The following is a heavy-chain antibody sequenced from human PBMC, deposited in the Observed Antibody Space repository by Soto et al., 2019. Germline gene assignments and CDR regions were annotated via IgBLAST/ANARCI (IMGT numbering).Heavy chain of an antibody. J-gene: IGHJ4*02. D-gene: IGHD6-19*01. CDR1: GYTFTSYG. CDR3: ARGMPITLSVAGGALDY. Sequence: QVQLVQSGAEVKKPGASVRVSCKASGYTFTSYGITWVRQAPGQGLEWMAWISAYNGNTKYPQKLQDRLTVTTDTSTSTAYMELRSLRSDDTAVYFCARGMPITLSVAGGALDYWGQGTLVTVSS. CDR2: ISAYNGNT. V-gene: IGHV1-18*01.